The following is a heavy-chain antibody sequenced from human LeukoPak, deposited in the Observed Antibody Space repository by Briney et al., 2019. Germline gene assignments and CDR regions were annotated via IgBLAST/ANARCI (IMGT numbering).Heavy chain of an antibody. D-gene: IGHD2-2*01. J-gene: IGHJ4*02. CDR3: ARESHCSSTSCYPH. CDR2: ISSSSSYI. Sequence: GGSLRLSCAASGFTFSSYSMNWVRQAPGKGLEWVSSISSSSSYIYYADSVKGRFTISRDNAKNSLYLQMNSLRAEDTAVYYCARESHCSSTSCYPHWGQGTLVTVSS. V-gene: IGHV3-21*01. CDR1: GFTFSSYS.